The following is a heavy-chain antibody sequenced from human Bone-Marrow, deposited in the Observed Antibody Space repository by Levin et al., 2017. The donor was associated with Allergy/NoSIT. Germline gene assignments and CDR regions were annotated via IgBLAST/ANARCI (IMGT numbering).Heavy chain of an antibody. D-gene: IGHD3-16*01. CDR3: VRDQDEMKFGDY. V-gene: IGHV1-46*02. CDR1: GYYFNSYY. Sequence: ASVKVSCETSGYYFNSYYMHWVRQAPGQGLEWIGIFNPSADDTRYAPKYQGRVSLTRDPSTDTVYMELTSLTSEDTAVYYCVRDQDEMKFGDYWGQGTLVIVSS. J-gene: IGHJ4*02. CDR2: FNPSADDT.